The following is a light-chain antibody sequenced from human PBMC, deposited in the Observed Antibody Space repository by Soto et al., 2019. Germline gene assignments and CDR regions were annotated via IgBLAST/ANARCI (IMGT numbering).Light chain of an antibody. V-gene: IGLV2-8*01. J-gene: IGLJ2*01. CDR1: SSDVGYYNY. CDR3: TSYAVGINVV. Sequence: QSALTQPPSASGSPGQSVTISCTGTSSDVGYYNYVSWYQQHPGKAPKLIIYEVNKRPSGVPDRFSGSKSVNTASLTVSGLQAEDEAEYYCTSYAVGINVVFGGGTKVTVL. CDR2: EVN.